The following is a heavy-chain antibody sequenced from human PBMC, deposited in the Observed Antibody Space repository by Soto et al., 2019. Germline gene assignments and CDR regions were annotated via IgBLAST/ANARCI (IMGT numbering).Heavy chain of an antibody. D-gene: IGHD3-22*01. V-gene: IGHV3-21*01. J-gene: IGHJ3*02. CDR3: AREGYYDSSGYYSYDAFDI. Sequence: GGSVRLSCAASGFTFSSYSMNWVRQAPGKGLEWVSSISSSSSYIYYADSVKGRFTISRDNAKNSLYLQMNSLRAEDTAVYYCAREGYYDSSGYYSYDAFDIWGQGTMVTVSS. CDR2: ISSSSSYI. CDR1: GFTFSSYS.